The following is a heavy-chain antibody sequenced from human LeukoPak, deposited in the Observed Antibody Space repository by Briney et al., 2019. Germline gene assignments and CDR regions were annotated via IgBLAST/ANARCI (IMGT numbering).Heavy chain of an antibody. Sequence: GSLRLSCAASGFTFSVFAMSWVRQVPGKGLEWVSAISTSDANTYYTDSVRGRFAISRDNSKNTLYLQMSSLRADDTAVYYCVKDRRYAGNSALSWFDPWGQGTLVTVSS. CDR1: GFTFSVFA. J-gene: IGHJ5*02. CDR2: ISTSDANT. CDR3: VKDRRYAGNSALSWFDP. D-gene: IGHD4-23*01. V-gene: IGHV3-23*01.